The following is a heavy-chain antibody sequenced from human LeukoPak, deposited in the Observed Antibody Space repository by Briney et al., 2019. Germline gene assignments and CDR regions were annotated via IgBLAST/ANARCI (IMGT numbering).Heavy chain of an antibody. CDR2: ISYDGSNK. Sequence: GGSLRLSCAASGFTFSSYAMHWVRQAPGKGLEWVAVISYDGSNKYYADSVKGRFTISRDNSKNSLYLQMNSLRTEDTALYYCAKGSSSGSLDIWGQGTMVTVSS. CDR1: GFTFSSYA. CDR3: AKGSSSGSLDI. V-gene: IGHV3-30*04. D-gene: IGHD3-22*01. J-gene: IGHJ3*02.